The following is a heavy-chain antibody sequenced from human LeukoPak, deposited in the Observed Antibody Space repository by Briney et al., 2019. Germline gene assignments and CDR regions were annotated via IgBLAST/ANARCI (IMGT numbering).Heavy chain of an antibody. D-gene: IGHD3-3*01. V-gene: IGHV3-11*01. CDR3: ARDGDFWSGYYSEYNWFDP. CDR2: ISSSGSTI. CDR1: GFTFSDYY. J-gene: IGHJ5*02. Sequence: GGSLRLSCAASGFTFSDYYMSWIRQAPGKGLEWVSYISSSGSTIYYADSVKGRFTISRHNARNSLYLQMNSLRAEDTAVYYCARDGDFWSGYYSEYNWFDPWGQGTLVTVSS.